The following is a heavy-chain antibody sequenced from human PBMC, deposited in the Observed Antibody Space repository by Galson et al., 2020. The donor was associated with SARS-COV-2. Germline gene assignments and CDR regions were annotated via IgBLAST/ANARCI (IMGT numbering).Heavy chain of an antibody. J-gene: IGHJ4*02. D-gene: IGHD1-26*01. Sequence: GGSLRLSCAASALTFSDHYMAWVRQAPGKGLEWVGRIRNKANSNFTEYAASVRGRFTISRDDSKNLLYLQMNSLKTEDTAVYYCVRERGVGDTDFDHWGQGTQVTVSS. CDR3: VRERGVGDTDFDH. V-gene: IGHV3-72*01. CDR1: ALTFSDHY. CDR2: IRNKANSNFT.